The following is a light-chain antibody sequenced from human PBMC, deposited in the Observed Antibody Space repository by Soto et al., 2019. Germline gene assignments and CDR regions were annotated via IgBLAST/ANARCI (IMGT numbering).Light chain of an antibody. Sequence: EILLTQSPGTLSLSPGERATLSCRASQSVSSNYLAWYQQKPGQAPRLLIYGASSRATGIPDRFSGSGSGTDFSLTISRLEPEDFAVFYCQQYGRSPPWTFGQGTKVDIK. V-gene: IGKV3-20*01. CDR1: QSVSSNY. CDR3: QQYGRSPPWT. CDR2: GAS. J-gene: IGKJ1*01.